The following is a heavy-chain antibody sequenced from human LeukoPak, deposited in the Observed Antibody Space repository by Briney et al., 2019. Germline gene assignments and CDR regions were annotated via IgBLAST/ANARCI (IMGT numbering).Heavy chain of an antibody. Sequence: GGSLRLSCAASGFTFSSYAMHWVRQAPGKGLEWVAVISYDGSNKYYADSVKGRFTISRDNSKNTLYLQMNGLRAEDTAVYYCARGGIAVAEGDFDYWGQGTLVTVSS. J-gene: IGHJ4*02. CDR2: ISYDGSNK. CDR3: ARGGIAVAEGDFDY. CDR1: GFTFSSYA. D-gene: IGHD6-19*01. V-gene: IGHV3-30*04.